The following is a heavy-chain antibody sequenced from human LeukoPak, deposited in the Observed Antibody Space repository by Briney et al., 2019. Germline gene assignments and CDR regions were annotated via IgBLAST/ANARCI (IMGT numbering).Heavy chain of an antibody. CDR2: TSYDGSKK. CDR1: GFTFRAHS. J-gene: IGHJ5*02. V-gene: IGHV3-30-3*01. D-gene: IGHD2/OR15-2a*01. Sequence: GRPLRLSCAASGFTFRAHSMHWVRQAPGKGLGWVAFTSYDGSKKYYGDSVKGRFTISRDNSKNTLYLQMSTLRAEDTAVYYCTRNPEMQYWFDPWGQGTLVTVSS. CDR3: TRNPEMQYWFDP.